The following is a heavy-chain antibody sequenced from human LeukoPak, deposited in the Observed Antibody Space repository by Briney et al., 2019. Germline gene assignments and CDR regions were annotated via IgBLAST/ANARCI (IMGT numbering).Heavy chain of an antibody. CDR1: GGSITSYY. CDR3: ARERNDSSDFDN. V-gene: IGHV4-59*01. Sequence: PSETLSPSRTVSGGSITSYYCSWIRQPPGKGLEWIGYIYYSGSTNYNPSLKSRVTISVDTSKNQFSLKLSSVTAADTAVYYCARERNDSSDFDNWGQGTLVTVSS. J-gene: IGHJ4*02. D-gene: IGHD3-22*01. CDR2: IYYSGST.